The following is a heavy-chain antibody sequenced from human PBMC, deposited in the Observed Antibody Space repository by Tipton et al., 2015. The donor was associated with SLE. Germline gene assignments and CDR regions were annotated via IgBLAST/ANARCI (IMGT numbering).Heavy chain of an antibody. J-gene: IGHJ6*02. V-gene: IGHV4-39*07. Sequence: TLSLTCTVSGGSISSSSYYWGWNRQPPGKGLEWIGSIYYSESTYYNPSLKSRVTISVDRSRTHFSLKLSSVTAADTAVYYCARGGLDYYNGLDLWGQGTTVTVSS. D-gene: IGHD3-10*01. CDR1: GGSISSSSYY. CDR2: IYYSEST. CDR3: ARGGLDYYNGLDL.